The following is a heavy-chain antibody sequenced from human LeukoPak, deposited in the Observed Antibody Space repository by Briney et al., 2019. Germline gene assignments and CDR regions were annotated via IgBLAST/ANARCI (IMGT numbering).Heavy chain of an antibody. J-gene: IGHJ4*02. CDR2: ISYSGST. D-gene: IGHD5-18*01. Sequence: PPETLSLTCTVSGGSISSYYWSWIRQPPGKGLEWIGYISYSGSTKYNPSPKSRVTTSVDTSKNNFSLKRRSVSAAGTPVYYCARGSSGYSYGWGQGTLVTVSS. CDR3: ARGSSGYSYG. CDR1: GGSISSYY. V-gene: IGHV4-59*01.